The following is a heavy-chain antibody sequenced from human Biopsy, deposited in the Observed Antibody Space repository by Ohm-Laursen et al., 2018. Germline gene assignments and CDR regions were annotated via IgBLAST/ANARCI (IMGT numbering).Heavy chain of an antibody. V-gene: IGHV4-59*01. CDR2: IYYSGIAA. J-gene: IGHJ5*02. CDR1: GGSISSSY. CDR3: ARGGFGLDGYNSP. D-gene: IGHD5-24*01. Sequence: GTLSLTCSVSGGSISSSYWSWIRQPPGKGLEWIGYIYYSGIAANYNPSLKGRVTISVDTSKHQFSLRLTSATAADTAVYYCARGGFGLDGYNSPWGRGTLVIVSS.